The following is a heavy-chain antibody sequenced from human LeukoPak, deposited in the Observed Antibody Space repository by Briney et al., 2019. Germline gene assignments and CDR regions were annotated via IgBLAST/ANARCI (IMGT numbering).Heavy chain of an antibody. D-gene: IGHD4-17*01. CDR2: ISYDGSNK. Sequence: SLRLSCAASGFTFSSYAMHWVRQAPAKGLDGVAVISYDGSNKYYADSVKGRFTISRDNSKNTLYLQMNSLRAEDTAVSYCARVDVTVTLGTEAIFDYWGQGTLVTVSS. CDR3: ARVDVTVTLGTEAIFDY. V-gene: IGHV3-30*04. J-gene: IGHJ4*02. CDR1: GFTFSSYA.